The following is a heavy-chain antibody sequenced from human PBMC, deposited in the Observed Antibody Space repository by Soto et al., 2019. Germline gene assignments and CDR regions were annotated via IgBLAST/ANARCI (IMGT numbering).Heavy chain of an antibody. J-gene: IGHJ4*02. CDR3: AKHFDSGCPDY. CDR1: GFTFSNYA. CDR2: IVRNGGST. D-gene: IGHD6-19*01. Sequence: GGSLRLSCSASGFTFSNYAMHWVRQAPGKGLEYVSAIVRNGGSTYYADSVKGRCTISRDNSKNTLYLQMNNLRAEDTAVYYCAKHFDSGCPDYWGQGTLVTSPQ. V-gene: IGHV3-64*04.